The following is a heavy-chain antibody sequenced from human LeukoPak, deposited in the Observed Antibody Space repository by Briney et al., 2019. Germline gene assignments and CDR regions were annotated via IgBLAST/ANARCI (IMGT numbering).Heavy chain of an antibody. J-gene: IGHJ4*02. V-gene: IGHV4-59*08. CDR2: IYYSGTT. D-gene: IGHD3-10*01. Sequence: SETLSLTCSVSGGSINSYYWSWIRQSPEKGLEWIGYIYYSGTTNYNPSLKSRVTISVDTSKNQFSLKLTSVTATDTAVYYCARSRSYGGHFDNWGQGTLVTVSS. CDR1: GGSINSYY. CDR3: ARSRSYGGHFDN.